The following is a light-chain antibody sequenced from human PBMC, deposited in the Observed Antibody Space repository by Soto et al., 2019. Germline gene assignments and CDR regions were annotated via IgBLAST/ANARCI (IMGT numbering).Light chain of an antibody. CDR1: QSISSY. CDR2: AAS. V-gene: IGKV1-39*01. Sequence: DIQMTQSPSSLSASVGDRVTITYRASQSISSYLDWYQQKPGKAPKLLIYAASSLQSGVPSRFSGSGSGTDFTLTITSLQPEDFATYYCQQSYSILRTFGPGTKVDIK. CDR3: QQSYSILRT. J-gene: IGKJ3*01.